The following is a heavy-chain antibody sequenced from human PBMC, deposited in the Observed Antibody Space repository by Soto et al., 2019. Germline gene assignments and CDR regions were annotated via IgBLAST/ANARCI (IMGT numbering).Heavy chain of an antibody. D-gene: IGHD6-13*01. CDR2: INSDGSST. CDR3: ERLRSSSWYEYYYDGTDV. Sequence: GGSLXLSCAAYGFTFSSYWMHWVRQAPGKGLVWVSRINSDGSSTSYADSVKGRFTISRDNAKNTLYLQMNSLRAEDTAVYYCERLRSSSWYEYYYDGTDVWGQGTTVTVSS. CDR1: GFTFSSYW. J-gene: IGHJ6*02. V-gene: IGHV3-74*01.